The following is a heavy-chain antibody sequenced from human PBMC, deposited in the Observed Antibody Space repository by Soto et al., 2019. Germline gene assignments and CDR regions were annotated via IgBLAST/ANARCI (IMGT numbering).Heavy chain of an antibody. CDR3: ARGGRWLDY. V-gene: IGHV4-59*01. D-gene: IGHD2-15*01. CDR2: IYYSGST. Sequence: PSETLSLTCTVSGGSIISYYWSLIRQPPLKGLEWIVYIYYSGSTNYNPSLKSRVTISVDTSKNQFSLKLSSVTAADTAVYYCARGGRWLDYWGQGTLVTVSS. J-gene: IGHJ4*02. CDR1: GGSIISYY.